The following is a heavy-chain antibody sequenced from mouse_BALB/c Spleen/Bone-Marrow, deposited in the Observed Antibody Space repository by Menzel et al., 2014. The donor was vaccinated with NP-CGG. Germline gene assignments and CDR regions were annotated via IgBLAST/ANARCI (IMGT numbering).Heavy chain of an antibody. V-gene: IGHV14-3*02. J-gene: IGHJ4*01. CDR3: ARWEYYAMDY. Sequence: VQLKQSGAELVKPGASVKLSCTASGFNIKDTYMHWVKQRPEQGLEWIGRIDPANGNTKYDPKFQGEATITADTSSNPAYLQLSSLTSEDTTVYYCARWEYYAMDYWGQGASVTVSS. CDR1: GFNIKDTY. D-gene: IGHD4-1*01. CDR2: IDPANGNT.